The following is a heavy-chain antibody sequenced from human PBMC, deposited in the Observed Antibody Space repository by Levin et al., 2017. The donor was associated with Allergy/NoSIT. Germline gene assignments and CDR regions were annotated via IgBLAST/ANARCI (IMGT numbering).Heavy chain of an antibody. J-gene: IGHJ3*02. Sequence: GESLKISCAASGFTFSSYGMHWVRQAPGKGLEWVAVIWYDGSNKYYADSVKGRFTISRDNSKNTLYLQMNSLRAEDTAVYYCARDTLGAFDIWGQGTMVTVSS. V-gene: IGHV3-33*01. CDR2: IWYDGSNK. D-gene: IGHD7-27*01. CDR3: ARDTLGAFDI. CDR1: GFTFSSYG.